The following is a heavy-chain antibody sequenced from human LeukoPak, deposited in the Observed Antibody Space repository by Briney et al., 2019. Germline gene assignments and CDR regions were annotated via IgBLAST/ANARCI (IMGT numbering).Heavy chain of an antibody. CDR2: INPNSGGT. CDR1: GYTFTVYY. J-gene: IGHJ3*02. CDR3: ARPRRPMGARGIWDI. Sequence: ASVKLSCNASGYTFTVYYMHWVRQAPAQGLEWMGWINPNSGGTNYAQKFQGRVTMNRDRSISTAYMELSRLRSDDTAVYYCARPRRPMGARGIWDIWGQGTMVTVSS. D-gene: IGHD1-26*01. V-gene: IGHV1-2*02.